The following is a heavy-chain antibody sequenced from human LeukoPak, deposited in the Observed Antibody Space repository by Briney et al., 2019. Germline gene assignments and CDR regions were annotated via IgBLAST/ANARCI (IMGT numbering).Heavy chain of an antibody. J-gene: IGHJ3*02. CDR1: RFTFSTYW. CDR3: ARGGHSAVAGTTGLDAFDI. V-gene: IGHV3-74*01. D-gene: IGHD6-19*01. Sequence: GGSLRLSCAASRFTFSTYWMHWVRQAPGKGLVWVSRINSDGSSTGYADSVKGRFTISRDNAKNTLYLQMNSLRAEETAEYYCARGGHSAVAGTTGLDAFDIWGQGTMVTVSS. CDR2: INSDGSST.